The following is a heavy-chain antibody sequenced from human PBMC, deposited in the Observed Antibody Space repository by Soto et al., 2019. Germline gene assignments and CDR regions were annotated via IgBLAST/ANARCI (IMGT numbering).Heavy chain of an antibody. V-gene: IGHV3-33*01. CDR1: GFTFSSYG. J-gene: IGHJ3*02. CDR3: ARDYGDGIDDAFDI. Sequence: QVQLVESGGGVVQPGRSLRLSCAASGFTFSSYGMHWVRQAPGKGLEWVAVIWYDGSNKYYADSVKGRFTISRDNSKNTLYLQMNSLRAEDTAVYYCARDYGDGIDDAFDIWGQGTMVTVSS. CDR2: IWYDGSNK. D-gene: IGHD4-17*01.